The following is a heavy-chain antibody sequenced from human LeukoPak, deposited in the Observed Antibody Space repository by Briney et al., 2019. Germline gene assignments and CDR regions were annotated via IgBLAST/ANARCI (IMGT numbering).Heavy chain of an antibody. D-gene: IGHD3-22*01. CDR3: ARDLRYYYDSHWFDP. Sequence: ASVKVSCKASGGTFISYAISWVRQAPRQGLEWMGGIIPIFGTANCAQKFQGRVTITADESTSTAYMELSSLRSEDTAVYYCARDLRYYYDSHWFDPWGQGTLVTVSS. CDR1: GGTFISYA. V-gene: IGHV1-69*13. CDR2: IIPIFGTA. J-gene: IGHJ5*02.